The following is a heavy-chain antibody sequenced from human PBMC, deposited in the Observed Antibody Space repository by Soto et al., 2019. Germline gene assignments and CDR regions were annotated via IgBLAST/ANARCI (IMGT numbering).Heavy chain of an antibody. D-gene: IGHD3-10*01. J-gene: IGHJ4*02. Sequence: GGSLRLSCAASGFTFRNYAMSWVRHAPGKGLEWVSSISNSGSSTYYADSVKGRFTISRDNSKNTLILQMNSLTAEDTAVYYCAKRQYYGSGSHDYWGQGTLVTVSS. V-gene: IGHV3-23*01. CDR1: GFTFRNYA. CDR3: AKRQYYGSGSHDY. CDR2: ISNSGSST.